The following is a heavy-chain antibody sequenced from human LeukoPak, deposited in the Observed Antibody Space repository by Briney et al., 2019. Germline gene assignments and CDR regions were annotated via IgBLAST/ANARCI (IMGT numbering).Heavy chain of an antibody. J-gene: IGHJ4*02. CDR3: TTDAYYYDSSGYTPFDY. V-gene: IGHV3-15*01. D-gene: IGHD3-22*01. Sequence: KAGGSLRLSCAASGFTFSNAWMSWVRQAPGKGLEWVGRIKSKTDGGTTDYAAPVKGRFTISRDDSKNTLYLQMNSLKTGDTAVYYCTTDAYYYDSSGYTPFDYWGQGTLVTVSS. CDR2: IKSKTDGGTT. CDR1: GFTFSNAW.